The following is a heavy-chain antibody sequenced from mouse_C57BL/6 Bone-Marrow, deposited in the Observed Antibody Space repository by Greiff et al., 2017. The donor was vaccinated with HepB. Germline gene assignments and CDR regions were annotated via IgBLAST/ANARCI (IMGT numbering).Heavy chain of an antibody. CDR2: IDPENGDT. D-gene: IGHD1-1*01. J-gene: IGHJ2*01. V-gene: IGHV14-4*01. CDR1: GFNIKDDY. CDR3: TITTVVFDY. Sequence: EVQLQQSGAELVRPGASVKLSCTASGFNIKDDYMHWVKQRPEQGLEWIGWIDPENGDTEYASKFQGKATITADTSSNTAYLQLSSLTSDDTAVYYCTITTVVFDYWGQGTTLTVSS.